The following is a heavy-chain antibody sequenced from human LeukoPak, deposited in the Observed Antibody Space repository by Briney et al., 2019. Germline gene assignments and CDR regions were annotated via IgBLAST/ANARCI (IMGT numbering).Heavy chain of an antibody. CDR2: INPNSGGT. D-gene: IGHD3-9*01. CDR1: GYTFTGYY. Sequence: ASVKVSCKASGYTFTGYYMHWVRQAPGQGLEWMGWINPNSGGTNYAQKFQGRVTMTRDTSISTAYMELSRLRSDDTAVYYCARGGMRWILTGYYTRGKKDAFDIWGQGTMVTVSS. J-gene: IGHJ3*02. V-gene: IGHV1-2*02. CDR3: ARGGMRWILTGYYTRGKKDAFDI.